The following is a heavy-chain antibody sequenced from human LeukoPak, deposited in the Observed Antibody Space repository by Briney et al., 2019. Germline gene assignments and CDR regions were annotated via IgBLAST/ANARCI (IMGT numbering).Heavy chain of an antibody. Sequence: HSGGSLRLSCAASGFTFSSYGVHWVRQAPGKGLEWVAVIWYDGSNKYYADSVKGRFTISRDNSKNTLYLQMNSLRAEDTAVYYCARDTFTMVRGVIRYYYGMDVWGQGTTVTVSS. CDR2: IWYDGSNK. CDR3: ARDTFTMVRGVIRYYYGMDV. CDR1: GFTFSSYG. D-gene: IGHD3-10*01. J-gene: IGHJ6*02. V-gene: IGHV3-33*01.